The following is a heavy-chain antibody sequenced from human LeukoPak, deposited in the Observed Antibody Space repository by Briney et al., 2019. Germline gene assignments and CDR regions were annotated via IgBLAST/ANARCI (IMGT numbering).Heavy chain of an antibody. CDR3: MTELLGY. V-gene: IGHV3-7*03. D-gene: IGHD1-14*01. CDR1: GFTFSNAW. CDR2: IRGDGNEK. Sequence: GGSLRLSCAASGFTFSNAWMSWVRQAPGRGLEFVANIRGDGNEKYYMDSMKGRLTISRDNAKNSLFLQMSGLRAEDTAVYYCMTELLGYRGQGTLVTVSS. J-gene: IGHJ4*02.